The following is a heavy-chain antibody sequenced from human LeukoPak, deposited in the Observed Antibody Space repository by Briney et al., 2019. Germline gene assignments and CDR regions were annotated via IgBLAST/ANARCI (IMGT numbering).Heavy chain of an antibody. CDR1: GFTFSSHW. CDR2: IKEDGSEK. Sequence: GGSLRLSCAGSGFTFSSHWMNWVRQAPGKGLEWVASIKEDGSEKHYVDSVSGRFTISRDNAKNSLHLQMSSLRAEDTAVYYCARRGITISGVLVYHYSGLDVWGQGTTVTVSS. D-gene: IGHD3-3*01. J-gene: IGHJ6*02. V-gene: IGHV3-7*01. CDR3: ARRGITISGVLVYHYSGLDV.